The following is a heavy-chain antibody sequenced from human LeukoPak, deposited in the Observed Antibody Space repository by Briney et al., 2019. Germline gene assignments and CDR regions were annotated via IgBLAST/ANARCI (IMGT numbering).Heavy chain of an antibody. D-gene: IGHD6-19*01. J-gene: IGHJ4*02. CDR1: GFTFSDSA. V-gene: IGHV3-73*01. CDR2: IRSKADSYAT. CDR3: TREYSSGWPFDY. Sequence: GGSLKLSCAASGFTFSDSAIHWVRRASGKGLEWVGRIRSKADSYATTYVASVNGRFTISRADSKNTAYLQMNSLKNEDTAVYYCTREYSSGWPFDYWGQGTPVTVFS.